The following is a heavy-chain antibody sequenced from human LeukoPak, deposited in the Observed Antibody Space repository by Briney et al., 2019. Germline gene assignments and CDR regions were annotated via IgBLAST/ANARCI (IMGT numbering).Heavy chain of an antibody. D-gene: IGHD6-19*01. V-gene: IGHV4-59*12. CDR3: ASYQRGQWLVRDAFDI. Sequence: PSETLSLTCTVSGGSISSYYWSWIRQPPGKGLEWIGYIYYSGSTNYNPSLKSRVTISVDTSKNQFSLKLSSVTAADTAVYYCASYQRGQWLVRDAFDIWGQGTMVTVSS. J-gene: IGHJ3*02. CDR2: IYYSGST. CDR1: GGSISSYY.